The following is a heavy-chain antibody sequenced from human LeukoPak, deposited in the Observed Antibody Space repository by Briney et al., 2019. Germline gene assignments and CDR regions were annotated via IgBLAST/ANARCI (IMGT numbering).Heavy chain of an antibody. CDR1: GFTFSSYS. CDR2: ISSSSSYI. V-gene: IGHV3-21*01. Sequence: PGGSLRLSCAASGFTFSSYSMNWVRQAPGKGLEWVSSISSSSSYIYYADSVKGRFTISRDNAKNSLFLQMNSLRAADTAVYYCARDSHSWSQSTTYYDYWGQGILVTVSS. J-gene: IGHJ4*02. D-gene: IGHD2-2*01. CDR3: ARDSHSWSQSTTYYDY.